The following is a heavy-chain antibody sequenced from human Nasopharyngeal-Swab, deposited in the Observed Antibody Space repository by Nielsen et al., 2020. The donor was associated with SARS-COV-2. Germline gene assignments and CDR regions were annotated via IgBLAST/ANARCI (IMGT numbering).Heavy chain of an antibody. J-gene: IGHJ6*02. CDR2: ISGSGGST. Sequence: WIRQPPGKGLEWVSAISGSGGSTYYADSVKGRFTISRDNSKNTLYLKMNSLRAEDTAVYYCAKDGLGDYDSSGSYYYGMDVWGQGTTVTVSS. V-gene: IGHV3-23*01. D-gene: IGHD3-22*01. CDR3: AKDGLGDYDSSGSYYYGMDV.